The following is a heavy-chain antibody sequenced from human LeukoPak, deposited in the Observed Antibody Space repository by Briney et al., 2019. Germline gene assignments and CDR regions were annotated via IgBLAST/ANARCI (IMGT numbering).Heavy chain of an antibody. V-gene: IGHV1-8*03. CDR3: ARSYYYDSSGYYYGNWFDP. J-gene: IGHJ5*02. CDR2: MNPNSGNT. D-gene: IGHD3-22*01. Sequence: ASVKVSGKASGYTFTSYDINWVRQATGQGLEWMGWMNPNSGNTGYAQKFQGRVTITRNTSISTAYMELSSLRSEDTAVYYCARSYYYDSSGYYYGNWFDPWGQGTLVTVSS. CDR1: GYTFTSYD.